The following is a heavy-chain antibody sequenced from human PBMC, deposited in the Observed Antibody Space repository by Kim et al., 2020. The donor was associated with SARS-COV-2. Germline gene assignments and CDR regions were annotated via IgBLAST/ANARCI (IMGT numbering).Heavy chain of an antibody. J-gene: IGHJ4*02. CDR3: ARDTADTAMDRGIDY. Sequence: PSLKSRVTISVDTSKNQVSLKLSYVTAADTAVYYCARDTADTAMDRGIDYWGQGTLVTVSS. D-gene: IGHD5-18*01. V-gene: IGHV4-59*01.